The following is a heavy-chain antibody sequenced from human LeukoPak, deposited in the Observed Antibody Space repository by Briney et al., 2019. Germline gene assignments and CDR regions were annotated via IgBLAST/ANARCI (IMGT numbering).Heavy chain of an antibody. CDR3: ARDHNYEYDSSGYYGGRTGIFDY. J-gene: IGHJ4*02. Sequence: GGSLRLSCAASGFTFSSYAMHWVRQAPGKGLEWVAVISYDGSNKYYADSVKGRFTISRDNSKNTLYLQMNSLRAEDTAVYYCARDHNYEYDSSGYYGGRTGIFDYWGQGTLVTVSS. CDR2: ISYDGSNK. D-gene: IGHD3-22*01. V-gene: IGHV3-30-3*01. CDR1: GFTFSSYA.